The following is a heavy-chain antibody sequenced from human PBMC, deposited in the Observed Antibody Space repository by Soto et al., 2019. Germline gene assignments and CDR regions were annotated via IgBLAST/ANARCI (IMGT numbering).Heavy chain of an antibody. Sequence: VQLVQSGAEVKKPGSSVKVSCKASGGTFSNYPFIWVRQAPGQGLDWMGGIIPICGTTDYGQRFQGRVTITADEFTNTAYMELSSLRSDDTAVYYCARGLYCGGGCYSHFDYWGQGNLVTVSS. J-gene: IGHJ4*02. CDR3: ARGLYCGGGCYSHFDY. V-gene: IGHV1-69*01. D-gene: IGHD2-21*02. CDR1: GGTFSNYP. CDR2: IIPICGTT.